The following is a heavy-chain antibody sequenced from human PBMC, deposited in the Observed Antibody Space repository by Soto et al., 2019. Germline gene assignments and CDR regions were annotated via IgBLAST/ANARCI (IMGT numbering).Heavy chain of an antibody. CDR2: ISAYNGNT. CDR1: GYTFTSYG. CDR3: ARDRARKVSGWQPDDY. V-gene: IGHV1-18*01. D-gene: IGHD6-19*01. Sequence: QIPLVQSGAEVKKPGASVKVSCKASGYTFTSYGISWVRQAPGQGLEWMGWISAYNGNTNYAQKLQGRVTMTTDTSTSTAYMELRSLRSDDTAVYYCARDRARKVSGWQPDDYWGQGTLVTVSS. J-gene: IGHJ4*02.